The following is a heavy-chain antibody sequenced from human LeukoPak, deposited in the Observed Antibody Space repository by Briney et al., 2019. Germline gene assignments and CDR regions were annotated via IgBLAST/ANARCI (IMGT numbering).Heavy chain of an antibody. CDR1: GGSFSGYY. V-gene: IGHV4-34*01. CDR2: INHSGST. CDR3: ARGGDPRYCSSTSCFFYASDI. Sequence: SETLSLTCAVYGGSFSGYYWSWIRQPPGKGLEWIGEINHSGSTNYNPSLKSRVTISVDTSKNQFSLKLSSVTAAGTAVYYCARGGDPRYCSSTSCFFYASDIWGQGTMVTVSS. J-gene: IGHJ3*02. D-gene: IGHD2-2*01.